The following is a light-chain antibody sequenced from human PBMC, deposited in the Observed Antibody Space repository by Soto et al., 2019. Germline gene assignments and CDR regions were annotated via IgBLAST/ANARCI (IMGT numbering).Light chain of an antibody. J-gene: IGKJ1*01. CDR1: QTIFYSSNNRNY. CDR3: QQYYDFPRT. Sequence: DIVLSQSPDSPAVSLGERATINCTSSQTIFYSSNNRNYLAWYQQRPGQPPKLLIYWASTRESGVPDRFNSSGSVADFPLTISSLQTEDVYLYYTQQYYDFPRTCGKGTEVDIK. CDR2: WAS. V-gene: IGKV4-1*01.